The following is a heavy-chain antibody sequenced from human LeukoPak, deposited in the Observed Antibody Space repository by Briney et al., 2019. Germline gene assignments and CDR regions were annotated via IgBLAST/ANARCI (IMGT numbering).Heavy chain of an antibody. CDR2: INPSGGST. J-gene: IGHJ4*02. Sequence: ASVKVSCKASGYTFTSYYMHWVRQAPGQELEWMGIINPSGGSTSYAQKFQGRVTMTRDTSTSTVYMELSSLRAEDTAVYYCARVFSLVGATLGYWGQGTLVTVSS. D-gene: IGHD1-26*01. V-gene: IGHV1-46*01. CDR1: GYTFTSYY. CDR3: ARVFSLVGATLGY.